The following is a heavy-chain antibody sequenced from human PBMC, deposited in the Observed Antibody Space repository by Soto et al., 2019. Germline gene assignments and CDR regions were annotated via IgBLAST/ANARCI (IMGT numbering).Heavy chain of an antibody. CDR2: IYYSGST. CDR3: ARDRGYPHYYYGMDV. Sequence: SETLSLTCTVSGGSISSNNYYWGWIRQPPGKGLEWIGSIYYSGSTYYNPSLKSRLTISLDTPKNQFSLKLNSVTAADTAVYYCARDRGYPHYYYGMDVWGQGTTVTVSS. CDR1: GGSISSNNYY. J-gene: IGHJ6*02. V-gene: IGHV4-39*02. D-gene: IGHD3-16*02.